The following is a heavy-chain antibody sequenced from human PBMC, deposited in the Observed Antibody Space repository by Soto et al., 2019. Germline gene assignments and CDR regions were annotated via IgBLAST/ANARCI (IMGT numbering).Heavy chain of an antibody. CDR3: GRITDYCSSSTCSHPFDY. D-gene: IGHD2-2*01. CDR1: GGSISSSSYY. CDR2: IYYTGST. J-gene: IGHJ4*02. Sequence: SETLSLTCTVSGGSISSSSYYWGWIRQPPGKGLEWIGTIYYTGSTYYNPSLKSRVTISVDTSKSQFSLKLTSVTATDTAVYYCGRITDYCSSSTCSHPFDYWGQGTLVTVSS. V-gene: IGHV4-39*01.